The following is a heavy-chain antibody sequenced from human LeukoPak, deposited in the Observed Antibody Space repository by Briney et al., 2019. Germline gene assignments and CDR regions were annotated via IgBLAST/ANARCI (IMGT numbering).Heavy chain of an antibody. Sequence: SETLSLTCTVSGGSISSYYWNWIRQPPGKGLEWIGYIYYSGNTNHNPSLKSRVTISVDTSKNQFSLKLSSVTAADTAVYYCARHRGYSYGFYYYYYMDVWGKGTTVTISS. V-gene: IGHV4-59*08. CDR1: GGSISSYY. J-gene: IGHJ6*03. CDR3: ARHRGYSYGFYYYYYMDV. D-gene: IGHD5-18*01. CDR2: IYYSGNT.